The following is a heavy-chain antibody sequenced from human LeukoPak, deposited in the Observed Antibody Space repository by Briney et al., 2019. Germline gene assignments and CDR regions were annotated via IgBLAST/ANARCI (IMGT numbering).Heavy chain of an antibody. Sequence: PGGSLRLSCAASGFTFSSYAMSWVRQAPGKGLEWVSAIGGSGGSTYYADSVKGRFTISRDNPKKTLYLQMNSLRAEDTAVYYCARDVRGDGDWLFFTPYYFDYWGQGTLVTVSS. V-gene: IGHV3-23*01. CDR3: ARDVRGDGDWLFFTPYYFDY. J-gene: IGHJ4*02. D-gene: IGHD3/OR15-3a*01. CDR1: GFTFSSYA. CDR2: IGGSGGST.